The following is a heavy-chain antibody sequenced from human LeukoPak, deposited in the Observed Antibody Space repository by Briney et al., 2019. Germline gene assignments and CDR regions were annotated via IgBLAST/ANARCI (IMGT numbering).Heavy chain of an antibody. D-gene: IGHD3-10*01. CDR2: ISTSGITT. Sequence: GGSLRLSCAASGFTFSNYAMSWVRQAPGKGLEWVSTISTSGITTYYADSVNGRFTISRDNSKNILYLQMDSLRAEDTAIYFCAKDYGSGTYYAPSSSDYWGQGTLVTVSS. V-gene: IGHV3-23*01. CDR3: AKDYGSGTYYAPSSSDY. CDR1: GFTFSNYA. J-gene: IGHJ4*02.